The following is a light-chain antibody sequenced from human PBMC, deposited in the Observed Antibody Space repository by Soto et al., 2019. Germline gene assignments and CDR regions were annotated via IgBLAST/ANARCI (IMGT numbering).Light chain of an antibody. J-gene: IGKJ2*01. CDR1: QSIGSW. V-gene: IGKV1-5*03. CDR2: KAS. CDR3: QQYKSYSGYT. Sequence: DIQMTQSPSTLSASVGDRVTITCRASQSIGSWLAWFQQKPGKAPKLLIYKASSLESGVPSTFSGRGSGTEFTLTISSLQPDDFATYYCQQYKSYSGYTFGQGTKVEIK.